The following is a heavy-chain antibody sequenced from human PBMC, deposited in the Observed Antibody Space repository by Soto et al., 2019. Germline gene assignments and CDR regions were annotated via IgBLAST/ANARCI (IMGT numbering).Heavy chain of an antibody. Sequence: QVQLQQWGAGLLKPSETLSLTCAVYGGSFSGYYWSWIRQPPGKGLEWIGEINHSGSTNYNPSLKSRVTISVDTSKNQFSLKLSSVTAADTAVYYCARALHCSSTSCHPYYFDDWGQGTLATVSS. CDR2: INHSGST. CDR3: ARALHCSSTSCHPYYFDD. D-gene: IGHD2-2*01. CDR1: GGSFSGYY. V-gene: IGHV4-34*01. J-gene: IGHJ4*02.